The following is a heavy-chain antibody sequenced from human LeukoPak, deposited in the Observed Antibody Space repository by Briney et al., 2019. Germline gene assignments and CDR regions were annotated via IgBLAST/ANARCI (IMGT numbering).Heavy chain of an antibody. D-gene: IGHD2-2*03. J-gene: IGHJ3*01. CDR1: GFAFSTYD. CDR3: AQGGYFAFDF. V-gene: IGHV3-23*01. CDR2: INRSVGK. Sequence: GGSLRLSCVASGFAFSTYDMQWVRQAPGKGLEWVSGINRSVGKYYTDSVKGRFTISRDNSKSTLYLEMNSLRADDTAVYYCAQGGYFAFDFWGQGTMVTVSS.